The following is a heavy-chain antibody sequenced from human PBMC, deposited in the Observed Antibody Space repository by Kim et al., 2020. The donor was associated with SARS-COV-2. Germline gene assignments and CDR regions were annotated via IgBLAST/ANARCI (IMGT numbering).Heavy chain of an antibody. Sequence: SETLSLTCTVSGGSISSYYWSWIRQPPGKGLEWIGYIYYSGSTNYNPSLKSRDTISVDTSKNQFSLKLSSVTAADTAVYYCARGVKQQLALDYWGQGTLVTVSS. CDR2: IYYSGST. D-gene: IGHD6-13*01. CDR1: GGSISSYY. J-gene: IGHJ4*02. CDR3: ARGVKQQLALDY. V-gene: IGHV4-59*01.